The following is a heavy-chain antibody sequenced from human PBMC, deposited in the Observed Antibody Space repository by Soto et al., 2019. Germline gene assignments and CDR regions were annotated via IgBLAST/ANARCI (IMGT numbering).Heavy chain of an antibody. V-gene: IGHV1-3*01. D-gene: IGHD3-10*01. CDR2: INAGNGNT. Sequence: QVQLVQSGAEVKKPGASVTVSCKASGNTFTSYAMHWVRQAPGQRLEWMGWINAGNGNTKYSQKFQGRVTITRDTSRSTVYVELSSLRSEDTAVYYCARNAGVAGYYYGMDVWGQGTTVTGSS. J-gene: IGHJ6*02. CDR1: GNTFTSYA. CDR3: ARNAGVAGYYYGMDV.